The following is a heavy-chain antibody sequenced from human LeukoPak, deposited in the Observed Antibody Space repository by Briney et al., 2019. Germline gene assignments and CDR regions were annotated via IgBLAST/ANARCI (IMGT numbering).Heavy chain of an antibody. V-gene: IGHV3-49*03. CDR2: IRSKAYGGTT. Sequence: PGGSLRLSCTASGFTVGDYAMSWFRQAPGKGLEWVGFIRSKAYGGTTEYAASVKGRFTISRDDSKSIAYLQMNSLKTENTAVYYSSSSPGGYYYMDVWGKGTTVTVSS. J-gene: IGHJ6*03. CDR3: SSSPGGYYYMDV. CDR1: GFTVGDYA. D-gene: IGHD6-6*01.